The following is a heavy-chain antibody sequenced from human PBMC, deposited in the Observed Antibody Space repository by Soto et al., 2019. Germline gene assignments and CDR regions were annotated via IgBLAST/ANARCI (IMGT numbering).Heavy chain of an antibody. J-gene: IGHJ6*03. V-gene: IGHV3-9*01. CDR1: GFSFDEYA. Sequence: EVQLVESGGGLVQPGRSLRLSCAASGFSFDEYAMHWVRQAPGKGLEWVSGISWNSGTMGYGDSVRGRFPIATDNAKNSLYLQMNSLRAEDTALYYCAKGFCSSARCLTYSYMDVWGKGTTVTVSS. CDR3: AKGFCSSARCLTYSYMDV. CDR2: ISWNSGTM. D-gene: IGHD2-2*01.